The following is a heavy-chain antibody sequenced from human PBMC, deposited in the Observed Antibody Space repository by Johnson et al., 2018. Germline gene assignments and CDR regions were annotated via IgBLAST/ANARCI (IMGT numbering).Heavy chain of an antibody. D-gene: IGHD1-14*01. CDR1: GFTFRAYH. V-gene: IGHV3-21*01. CDR3: VRDLSTTTGGYFQH. Sequence: VQLVQSGGGLVKPGGSLRLSCVASGFTFRAYHMHWVRQAPGKGLEWVSSVSQNSRYIFYGDSARGRFTVSRDDDQDSVYLQMNSLRVEDTAVYYCVRDLSTTTGGYFQHWGQGTLVTVSS. CDR2: VSQNSRYI. J-gene: IGHJ1*01.